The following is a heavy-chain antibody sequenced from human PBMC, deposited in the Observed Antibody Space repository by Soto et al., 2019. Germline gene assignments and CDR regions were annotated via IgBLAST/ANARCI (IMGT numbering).Heavy chain of an antibody. Sequence: SETLSLTCVVSNFSISSGYYWGWIRQSPGKGLEWIASIYRIGTTSYNPSLKSRVTISVDPSKNQFSLMLTAVTAADTAVYYCARTHSRSYYSVFNYWGRGSLVTLSS. J-gene: IGHJ4*02. V-gene: IGHV4-38-2*01. CDR2: IYRIGTT. D-gene: IGHD1-26*01. CDR1: NFSISSGYY. CDR3: ARTHSRSYYSVFNY.